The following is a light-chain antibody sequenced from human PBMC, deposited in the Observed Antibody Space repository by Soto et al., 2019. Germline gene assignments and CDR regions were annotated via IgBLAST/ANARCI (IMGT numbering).Light chain of an antibody. J-gene: IGKJ5*01. Sequence: EIVLTQSPATLSLSPGDRATLSCRASQSVRSYLSWYQQKPGQAPRLLIYDTSNRATGIPARFSGSGSETDFTLTISSLEPGDFAVYYCQQRFDWPPITFGQGTRLEIK. V-gene: IGKV3-11*01. CDR3: QQRFDWPPIT. CDR2: DTS. CDR1: QSVRSY.